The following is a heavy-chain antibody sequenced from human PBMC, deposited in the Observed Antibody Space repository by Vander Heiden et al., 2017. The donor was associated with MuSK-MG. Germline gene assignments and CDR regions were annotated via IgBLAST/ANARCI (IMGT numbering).Heavy chain of an antibody. CDR2: IDHSGST. D-gene: IGHD6-13*01. CDR1: GGSFSGYY. Sequence: QVQLQQWGAGLLKPSETLSLTCAVYGGSFSGYYWGWIRQPPGKGLEWIGEIDHSGSTNYNPSLKSRVTISVDTSKNQFSLKLSSVTAADTAVYYCASGRMGSSWYSEGYYYYYGMDVWGQGTTVTVSS. V-gene: IGHV4-34*01. CDR3: ASGRMGSSWYSEGYYYYYGMDV. J-gene: IGHJ6*02.